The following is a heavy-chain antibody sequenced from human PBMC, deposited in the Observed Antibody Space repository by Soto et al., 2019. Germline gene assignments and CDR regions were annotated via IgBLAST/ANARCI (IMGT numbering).Heavy chain of an antibody. CDR2: ISGSGGST. V-gene: IGHV3-23*01. D-gene: IGHD3-3*01. J-gene: IGHJ6*03. CDR3: AKDDRYRDFWSGFYYYYMDV. Sequence: GSLRLSCAASGFTFSSYAMRWVRQAPGKGLEWVSAISGSGGSTYYADSVKGRFTISRDNSKNKLYLQMNSLRAEDTAVYYCAKDDRYRDFWSGFYYYYMDVWGKGTTVTVSS. CDR1: GFTFSSYA.